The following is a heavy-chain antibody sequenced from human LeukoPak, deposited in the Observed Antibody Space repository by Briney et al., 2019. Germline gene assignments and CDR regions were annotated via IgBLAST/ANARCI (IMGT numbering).Heavy chain of an antibody. J-gene: IGHJ4*02. CDR2: ISSSGRTI. D-gene: IGHD4-17*01. CDR3: ARDVDGDFTSYFDY. V-gene: IGHV3-11*01. Sequence: GGSLRLSCAASGFTFSDYYMSWIRQAPGEGLEGVSYISSSGRTIYYADSVKGRFTISRDNAKNSLNLQMNSLRAEDTAVYYCARDVDGDFTSYFDYWGQGALVTVSS. CDR1: GFTFSDYY.